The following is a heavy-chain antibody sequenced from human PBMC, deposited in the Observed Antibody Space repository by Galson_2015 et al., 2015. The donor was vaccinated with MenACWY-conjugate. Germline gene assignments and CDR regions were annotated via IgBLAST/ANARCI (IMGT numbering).Heavy chain of an antibody. V-gene: IGHV5-51*01. Sequence: SGAEVKKPGESLKISCKASGYSFTTYWIVWVRQMPGKGLEWMGIIYPGDSDARYSPSFQGQVTISADKSNNTAHLQWSGLKASDTAMYYCARRKGLKGAFDIWGQGTMVTVSS. J-gene: IGHJ3*02. CDR2: IYPGDSDA. D-gene: IGHD2-8*01. CDR1: GYSFTTYW. CDR3: ARRKGLKGAFDI.